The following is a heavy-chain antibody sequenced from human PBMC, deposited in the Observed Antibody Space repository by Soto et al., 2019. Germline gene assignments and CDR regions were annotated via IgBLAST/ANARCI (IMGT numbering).Heavy chain of an antibody. CDR3: AKDKGSGGSVGYYYGMDV. J-gene: IGHJ6*02. CDR2: ISWNSGSI. D-gene: IGHD2-15*01. Sequence: VQLVESGGGLVQPGRSLRLSCAASGFTFDDYAMHWVRQAPGKGLEWVSGISWNSGSIGYADSVKGRFTISRDNAKNSLYLQMNSLRAEDTALYYCAKDKGSGGSVGYYYGMDVWGQGTTVTVSS. CDR1: GFTFDDYA. V-gene: IGHV3-9*01.